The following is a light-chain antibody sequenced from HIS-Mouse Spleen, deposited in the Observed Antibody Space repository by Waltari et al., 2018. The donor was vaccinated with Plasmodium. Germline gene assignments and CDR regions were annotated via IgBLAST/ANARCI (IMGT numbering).Light chain of an antibody. CDR3: MIWPSNASGV. J-gene: IGLJ3*02. CDR1: SDINVGSYN. Sequence: QPVLTQPPSSSASPGESARLTCTLPSDINVGSYNIYWYQQNPGGPPRYLLYYYSDSDKGQGSGVPSRFSGSKDASANTGILLISGLQSEDEADYYCMIWPSNASGVFGGGTKLTVL. CDR2: YYSDSDK. V-gene: IGLV5-37*01.